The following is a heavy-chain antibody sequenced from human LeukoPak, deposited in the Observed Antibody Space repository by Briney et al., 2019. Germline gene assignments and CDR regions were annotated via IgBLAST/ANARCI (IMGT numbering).Heavy chain of an antibody. CDR3: ARECPTNSSSWYYPHYYYYYYYGMDV. CDR1: GGSISSGGYS. V-gene: IGHV4-30-2*01. CDR2: IYHSGST. Sequence: SQTLSLTCAVSGGSISSGGYSWSWIRQPPGKGLEWIGYIYHSGSTYYNPSLKSRVTISVDRSKNQFSLKLSSVTAADTAVYYCARECPTNSSSWYYPHYYYYYYYGMDVWGQGTTVTVSS. J-gene: IGHJ6*02. D-gene: IGHD6-13*01.